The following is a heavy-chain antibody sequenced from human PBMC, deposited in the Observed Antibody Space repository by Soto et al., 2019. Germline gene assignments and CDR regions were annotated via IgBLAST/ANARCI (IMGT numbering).Heavy chain of an antibody. CDR3: ARGPPVRGVIITDFDY. V-gene: IGHV3-48*03. J-gene: IGHJ4*02. D-gene: IGHD3-10*02. Sequence: SRFTFSSYEMNWVRQAPGKGLEWVSYISSSGSTIYYADSVKGRFTISRDNAKNSLYLQMNSLRAEDTAVYYCARGPPVRGVIITDFDYWGQGTLVTVSS. CDR2: ISSSGSTI. CDR1: RFTFSSYE.